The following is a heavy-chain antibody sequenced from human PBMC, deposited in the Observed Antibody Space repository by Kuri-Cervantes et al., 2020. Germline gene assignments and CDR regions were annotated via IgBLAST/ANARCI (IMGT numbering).Heavy chain of an antibody. Sequence: SETLSLTCTVSGDSISSIPYYWAWIRQPPGRGLEWIGSIYYTGSTFDNPSLKSRVSMSVDTSKNQFSLRLSSVTAADTAVYYCARGSGSYYEARYYFDYWGQGTLVTVSS. V-gene: IGHV4-39*07. J-gene: IGHJ4*02. D-gene: IGHD1-26*01. CDR2: IYYTGST. CDR1: GDSISSIPYY. CDR3: ARGSGSYYEARYYFDY.